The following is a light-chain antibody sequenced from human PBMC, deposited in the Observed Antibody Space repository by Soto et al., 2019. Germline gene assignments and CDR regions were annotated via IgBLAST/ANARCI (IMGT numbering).Light chain of an antibody. CDR3: LSYAGMYTYV. CDR2: EVT. Sequence: SALTQPPSPSACPGQSVTISFTGTSSDVGGYNYLSCYQHRPGKAPQLIIYEVTKRLSGVPNRFFGSMSGNTASLTVSGLQAEDEADYFCLSYAGMYTYVFGTGTKVTV. CDR1: SSDVGGYNY. V-gene: IGLV2-8*01. J-gene: IGLJ1*01.